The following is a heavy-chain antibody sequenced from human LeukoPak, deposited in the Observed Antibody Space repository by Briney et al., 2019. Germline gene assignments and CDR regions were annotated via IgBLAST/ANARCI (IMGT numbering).Heavy chain of an antibody. J-gene: IGHJ3*02. CDR3: ARARGDRGYAFDI. D-gene: IGHD5-12*01. CDR2: IYTSGST. Sequence: SQTLSLTCTVSGGSISSGSYYWSWIRQPAGKGLEWIGRIYTSGSTNYNPSLKSRVTISVDASKNQFSLKLSSVTAADTAVYYCARARGDRGYAFDIWGQGTMVTVSS. CDR1: GGSISSGSYY. V-gene: IGHV4-61*02.